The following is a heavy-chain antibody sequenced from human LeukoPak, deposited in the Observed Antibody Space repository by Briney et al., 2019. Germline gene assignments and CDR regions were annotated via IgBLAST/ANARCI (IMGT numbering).Heavy chain of an antibody. CDR1: GGSTSSYY. CDR2: IYNSGST. D-gene: IGHD5-24*01. Sequence: SETLSLTCSVSGGSTSSYYWSWMRQPPGKGLEWIGYIYNSGSTNYNPSLKSRVTISVDTSKNQFSLKLSSVTAADTAVYYCASALRGWLQFNYWGQGTLVTVSS. CDR3: ASALRGWLQFNY. J-gene: IGHJ4*02. V-gene: IGHV4-59*01.